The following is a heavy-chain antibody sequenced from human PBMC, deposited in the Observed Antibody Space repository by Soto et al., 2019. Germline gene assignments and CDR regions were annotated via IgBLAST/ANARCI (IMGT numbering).Heavy chain of an antibody. CDR2: IWDDGSNK. Sequence: QVQLVESGGGVVQPGRSLRLSCAASGFIFNEYGMHWVRQAPGKGLEWVAVIWDDGSNKYYADAVKGRFTFSRDNSKSTMSLQMNSLRDEDTAVYYCARWGCSGSNCNLNQRSFDLWGQGTLVTVSS. CDR3: ARWGCSGSNCNLNQRSFDL. J-gene: IGHJ4*02. V-gene: IGHV3-33*03. D-gene: IGHD2-15*01. CDR1: GFIFNEYG.